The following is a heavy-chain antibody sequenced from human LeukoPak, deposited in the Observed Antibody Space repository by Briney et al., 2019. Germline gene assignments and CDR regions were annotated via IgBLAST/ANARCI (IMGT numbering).Heavy chain of an antibody. D-gene: IGHD3-22*01. CDR2: IYPGDSDT. V-gene: IGHV5-51*01. Sequence: GESLKISCKGSGYSFTSYWIGWVRQMPGKGLEWMGIIYPGDSDTRYSPSLQGQVTISADKSISTAYLQWSSLKASDTAMYYCARNVYYYDSSGYPGPKYYFDYWGQGTLVTVSS. CDR3: ARNVYYYDSSGYPGPKYYFDY. J-gene: IGHJ4*02. CDR1: GYSFTSYW.